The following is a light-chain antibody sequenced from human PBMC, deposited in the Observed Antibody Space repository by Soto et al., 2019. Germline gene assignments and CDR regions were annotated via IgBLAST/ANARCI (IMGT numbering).Light chain of an antibody. Sequence: SYELTQPPSVSVAPGKTARITCGGNNIGSKSVHWYQQKPGQAPVLVIYYDSDRPSGIPERFSGSNSGNTDTLTISRVEAGDEADYYCQVWDSSSDHVVFGGGTKLNVL. CDR2: YDS. CDR1: NIGSKS. V-gene: IGLV3-21*04. CDR3: QVWDSSSDHVV. J-gene: IGLJ2*01.